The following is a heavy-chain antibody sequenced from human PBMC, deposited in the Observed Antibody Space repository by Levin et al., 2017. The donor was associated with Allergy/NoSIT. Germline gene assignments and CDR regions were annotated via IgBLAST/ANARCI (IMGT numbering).Heavy chain of an antibody. Sequence: ASVKVSCKVSGYTLTELSMHWVRQAPGKGLEWMGGFDPEDGETIYAQKFQGRVTMTEDTSTDTAYMELSSLRSEDTAVYYCATVYGDYALRAYYFDYWGQGTLVTVSS. CDR3: ATVYGDYALRAYYFDY. D-gene: IGHD4-17*01. J-gene: IGHJ4*02. CDR2: FDPEDGET. CDR1: GYTLTELS. V-gene: IGHV1-24*01.